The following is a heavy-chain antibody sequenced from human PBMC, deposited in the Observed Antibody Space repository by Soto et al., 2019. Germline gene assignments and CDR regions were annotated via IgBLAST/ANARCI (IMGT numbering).Heavy chain of an antibody. V-gene: IGHV1-58*01. D-gene: IGHD1-1*01. Sequence: ASVKVSCKASGFTFISSAVQWVRQARGQRLEWIGWIVVGSGNTNYAQKFQERVTITRDMSTGTAYMELSSLRSEDTAVYYCAADPYNWNCWFDHWGQGTLVTVSS. CDR1: GFTFISSA. CDR3: AADPYNWNCWFDH. CDR2: IVVGSGNT. J-gene: IGHJ5*02.